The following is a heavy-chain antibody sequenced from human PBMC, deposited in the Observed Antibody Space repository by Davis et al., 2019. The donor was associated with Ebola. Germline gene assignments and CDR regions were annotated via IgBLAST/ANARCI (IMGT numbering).Heavy chain of an antibody. Sequence: GESLKISCAASGFTFSSYSMNWVRQAPGKGLEWVSSISSSSSYIYYADSVKGRFTISRDNAKNSLYLQMNSLRAEDTAVYYCARLVGWAEVDYWGQGTLVTVSS. CDR2: ISSSSSYI. CDR3: ARLVGWAEVDY. J-gene: IGHJ4*02. D-gene: IGHD6-19*01. CDR1: GFTFSSYS. V-gene: IGHV3-21*01.